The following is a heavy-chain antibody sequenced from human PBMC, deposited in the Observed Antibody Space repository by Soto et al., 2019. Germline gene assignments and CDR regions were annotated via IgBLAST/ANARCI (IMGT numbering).Heavy chain of an antibody. D-gene: IGHD3-3*01. CDR3: ARDSYYDFWSGYNNYGMDV. CDR1: GDTFSSYA. CDR2: IIPIFGTA. J-gene: IGHJ6*02. Sequence: SVKVSCKASGDTFSSYAISWVRQAPGQGLEWMGGIIPIFGTANYAQKFQGRVTITADKSTSTAYMELSSLRSEATAVYYCARDSYYDFWSGYNNYGMDVWGQGTMVTVSS. V-gene: IGHV1-69*06.